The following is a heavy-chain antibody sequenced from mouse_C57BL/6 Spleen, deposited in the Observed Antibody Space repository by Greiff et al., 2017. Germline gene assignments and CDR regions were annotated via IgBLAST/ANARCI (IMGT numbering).Heavy chain of an antibody. CDR1: GFTFSSYA. CDR3: ARDGAEIYDGYSIDY. Sequence: EVMLVESGGGLVKPGGSLKLSCAASGFTFSSYAMSWVRQTPEKRLEWVATISDGGSYTYYPDNVKGRFTISRDNAKNNLYLQMSHLKSEDTAMYYCARDGAEIYDGYSIDYWGQGTTLTVSS. V-gene: IGHV5-4*03. D-gene: IGHD2-3*01. CDR2: ISDGGSYT. J-gene: IGHJ2*01.